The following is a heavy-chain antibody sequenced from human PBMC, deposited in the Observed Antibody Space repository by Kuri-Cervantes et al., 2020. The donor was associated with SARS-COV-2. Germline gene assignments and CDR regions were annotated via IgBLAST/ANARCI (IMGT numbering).Heavy chain of an antibody. CDR1: GDSISIYY. Sequence: SETLSLTCTVSGDSISIYYWSWIRQPAGKGLEWIGRIYISGSTNYNPSLESRVTMSIDTSRNQFSLRLSSVTAADTAVYYCAGGYTGWISNWGQGTLVTVSS. CDR2: IYISGST. V-gene: IGHV4-4*07. D-gene: IGHD2-2*03. J-gene: IGHJ4*02. CDR3: AGGYTGWISN.